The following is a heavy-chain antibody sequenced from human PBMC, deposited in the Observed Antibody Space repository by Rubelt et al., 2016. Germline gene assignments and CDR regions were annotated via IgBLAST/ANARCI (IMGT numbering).Heavy chain of an antibody. J-gene: IGHJ3*02. CDR3: ARDNGRGGAVDI. CDR1: GFIFDNAW. D-gene: IGHD2-8*01. V-gene: IGHV3-23*04. CDR2: LSGSGVTT. Sequence: EVQLVDSGGGFVKPGGSLTLSCSGFGFIFDNAWISWVRQAPGKGLEWVSALSGSGVTTYYADSVKGRFTISRDNSKNTLFLQMNSLRADDTAVYYCARDNGRGGAVDIWGQGTMVTVSS.